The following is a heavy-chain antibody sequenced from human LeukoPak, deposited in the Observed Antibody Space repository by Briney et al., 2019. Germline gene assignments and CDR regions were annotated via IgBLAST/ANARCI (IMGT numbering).Heavy chain of an antibody. J-gene: IGHJ5*02. CDR2: ISYSGSN. V-gene: IGHV4-59*01. Sequence: SETLSLTCTVSGGSISSYYWSWIRQPPGKGLEWIGYISYSGSNNYNPSLKSRVSISVDTSKNQFSLKLSSVTAADTAVYYCARAVQLAKYNWFDPWGQGTLVTVSS. CDR3: ARAVQLAKYNWFDP. D-gene: IGHD1-1*01. CDR1: GGSISSYY.